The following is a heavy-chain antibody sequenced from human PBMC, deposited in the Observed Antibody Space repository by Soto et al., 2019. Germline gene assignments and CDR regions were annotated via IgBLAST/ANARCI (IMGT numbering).Heavy chain of an antibody. J-gene: IGHJ6*02. Sequence: ASVKVSCKASGYTFTGYYTHWVRQAPGQGLEWMGWINPNSGGTNYAQKFQGWVTMTRDTSISTAYMELSRLRSDDTAVYYCARDNTVNYGMDVWGQGTTVTVSS. CDR3: ARDNTVNYGMDV. D-gene: IGHD4-17*01. CDR2: INPNSGGT. CDR1: GYTFTGYY. V-gene: IGHV1-2*04.